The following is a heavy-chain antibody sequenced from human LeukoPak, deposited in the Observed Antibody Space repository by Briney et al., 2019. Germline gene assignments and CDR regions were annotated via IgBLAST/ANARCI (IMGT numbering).Heavy chain of an antibody. V-gene: IGHV1-46*01. CDR2: INPSGGST. J-gene: IGHJ3*01. CDR1: GYSFTSYN. D-gene: IGHD2-15*01. Sequence: GPSVKVSCKASGYSFTSYNMHWVRQAPVQGLELMGIINPSGGSTRYAQKFQGRVTMTRDTSTNTVYMELSSLRSEDTAVYYCAREYCSGGSCLDAFDFWGQGTMVTVSS. CDR3: AREYCSGGSCLDAFDF.